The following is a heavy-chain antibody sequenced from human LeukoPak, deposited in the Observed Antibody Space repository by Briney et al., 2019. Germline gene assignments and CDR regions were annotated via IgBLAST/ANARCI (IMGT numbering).Heavy chain of an antibody. V-gene: IGHV3-30*02. CDR1: GFTFSSYG. Sequence: GGSLRLSCAASGFTFSSYGMHWVRQAPGKGLEWVAFIRYDGSNKYYADSVKGRFTISRDNSKNTLYLQMNSLRAEDTAVYYCAKDFRRNYDFWSGYEIQPPDAFDIWGQGTMVTVSS. D-gene: IGHD3-3*01. CDR3: AKDFRRNYDFWSGYEIQPPDAFDI. CDR2: IRYDGSNK. J-gene: IGHJ3*02.